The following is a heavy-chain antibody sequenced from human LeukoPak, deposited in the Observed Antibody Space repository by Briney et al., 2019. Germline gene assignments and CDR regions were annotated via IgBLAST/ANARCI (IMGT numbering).Heavy chain of an antibody. Sequence: GASVKVSCKASGFTFTSSAMQWVRQARGQRLEWIGWIVVGSGNTNYAQKFQERVTITRDMSTSTAYMELRSLRSEDTAVYYCAAFYSSGPPGDFDYWGQGTLVTVSS. CDR2: IVVGSGNT. D-gene: IGHD6-19*01. CDR1: GFTFTSSA. J-gene: IGHJ4*02. CDR3: AAFYSSGPPGDFDY. V-gene: IGHV1-58*02.